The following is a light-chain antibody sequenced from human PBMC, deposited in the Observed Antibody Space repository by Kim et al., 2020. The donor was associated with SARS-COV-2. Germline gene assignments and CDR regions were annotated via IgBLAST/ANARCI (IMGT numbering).Light chain of an antibody. CDR1: QSVDSNY. Sequence: PGDRATLSCRASQSVDSNYLAWYQQKPGQAPRLLIDGASSRAAGIPDRFTGSGSATDFTLTISRLEPEDFAVYFCQQYGGSPPLTFGGGTKVEIK. CDR3: QQYGGSPPLT. J-gene: IGKJ4*01. V-gene: IGKV3-20*01. CDR2: GAS.